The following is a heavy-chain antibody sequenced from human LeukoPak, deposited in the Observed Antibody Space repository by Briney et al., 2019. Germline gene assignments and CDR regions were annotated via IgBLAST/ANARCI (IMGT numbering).Heavy chain of an antibody. J-gene: IGHJ4*02. D-gene: IGHD4-23*01. V-gene: IGHV1-18*01. Sequence: EASVKVSCKASGYTFTSYGISWVRQAPGQGLEGMGWISAYNGNTNYAQKLQGRVTMTTDTSTSTAYMELRSLRSDDTAVYYCARAYDYGGKAPYYFDYWGQGTLVTVSS. CDR3: ARAYDYGGKAPYYFDY. CDR1: GYTFTSYG. CDR2: ISAYNGNT.